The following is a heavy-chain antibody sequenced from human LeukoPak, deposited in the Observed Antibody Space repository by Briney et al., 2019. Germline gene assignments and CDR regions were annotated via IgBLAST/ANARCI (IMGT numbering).Heavy chain of an antibody. CDR1: GGSISSSSYY. D-gene: IGHD3-10*01. V-gene: IGHV4-39*01. J-gene: IGHJ5*02. CDR2: IYYSGST. Sequence: SETLSLTCTVSGGSISSSSYYWGWIRQPPGKGLEWIGSIYYSGSTYYNPSLKSRVTISVDTSKNQFSLKLSSVTAADTAVYYCARHSYYYGSGSYKREGNWFDPWGQGTLVTVSS. CDR3: ARHSYYYGSGSYKREGNWFDP.